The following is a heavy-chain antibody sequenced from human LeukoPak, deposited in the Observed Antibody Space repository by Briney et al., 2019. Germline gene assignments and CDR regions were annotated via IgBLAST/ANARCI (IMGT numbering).Heavy chain of an antibody. D-gene: IGHD7-27*01. J-gene: IGHJ4*02. Sequence: GGSLRLSCAASGFTFSSFAMSWVRQAPARGLEWVSGLSGDGERSFAAYAKSGCTLSSEDSRKKVHLQLNSQRVVENATYYYSKASWVSDADAVLWGPGTKVTVSS. CDR2: LSGDGER. CDR3: SKASWVSDADAVL. V-gene: IGHV3-23*01. CDR1: GFTFSSFA.